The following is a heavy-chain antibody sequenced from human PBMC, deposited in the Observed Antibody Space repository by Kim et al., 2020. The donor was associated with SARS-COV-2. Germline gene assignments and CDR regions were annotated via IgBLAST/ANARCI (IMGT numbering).Heavy chain of an antibody. Sequence: GGSLRLSCVGSGFTFSKYVMTWVRQAPGKGLEWVSSIAPGGDNTEYADSVRGRFTISRDNSRNTLYLQMSSLRAEDTAFYYCATLERCDVWGQGTMVTVSS. CDR3: ATLERCDV. D-gene: IGHD3-3*01. V-gene: IGHV3-23*01. J-gene: IGHJ3*01. CDR2: IAPGGDNT. CDR1: GFTFSKYV.